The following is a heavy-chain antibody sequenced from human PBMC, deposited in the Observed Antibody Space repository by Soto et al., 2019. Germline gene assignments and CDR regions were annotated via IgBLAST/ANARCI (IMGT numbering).Heavy chain of an antibody. CDR2: ISWNSGSI. CDR3: AKVQEDWYFDL. CDR1: GFTFDDYA. V-gene: IGHV3-9*01. J-gene: IGHJ2*01. Sequence: EVQLVESGGGLVQPGRSLRLSCAASGFTFDDYAMHWVRQAPGKGLEWVSGISWNSGSIGDADSVKGRFTISRDNAKNSLYLQMNSLRAEDTALYYCAKVQEDWYFDLWGRGTLVTVSS.